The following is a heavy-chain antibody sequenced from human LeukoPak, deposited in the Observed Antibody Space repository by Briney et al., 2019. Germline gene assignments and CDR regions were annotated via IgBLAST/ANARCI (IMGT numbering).Heavy chain of an antibody. CDR2: IYYSGST. CDR3: ARSPRRIAAAGTAFDI. D-gene: IGHD6-13*01. Sequence: SETLSLTCTVSGGSISSYYWSWIRQPPGKGLEWIGSIYYSGSTYYNPSLKSRVTISVDTSKNQFSLKLSSVTAADTAVYYCARSPRRIAAAGTAFDIWGQGTMVTVSS. J-gene: IGHJ3*02. CDR1: GGSISSYY. V-gene: IGHV4-59*05.